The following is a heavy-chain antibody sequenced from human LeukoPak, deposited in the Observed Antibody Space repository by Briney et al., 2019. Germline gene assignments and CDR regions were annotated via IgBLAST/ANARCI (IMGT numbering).Heavy chain of an antibody. V-gene: IGHV4-61*02. CDR2: IYTSEST. CDR1: GGSISNGSYY. D-gene: IGHD3-22*01. CDR3: ARASFYYDSSGYSIAFDI. Sequence: SQTLSLTCTVSGGSISNGSYYWSWIRQPAGKGLEWIGRIYTSESTNYNPSLKSRVTISVDTSKNQFSLKLSSVTAADTAVYYCARASFYYDSSGYSIAFDIWGQGTMVTVSS. J-gene: IGHJ3*02.